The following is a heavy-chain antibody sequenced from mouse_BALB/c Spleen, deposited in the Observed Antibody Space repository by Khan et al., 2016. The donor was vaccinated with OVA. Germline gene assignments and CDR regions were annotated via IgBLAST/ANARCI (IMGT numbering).Heavy chain of an antibody. CDR2: IDPFNGGT. J-gene: IGHJ3*01. V-gene: IGHV1S135*01. D-gene: IGHD3-3*01. CDR3: ARGTFDY. CDR1: GYSFTSYY. Sequence: EVQLQESGPELMRPGSSVNISCKASGYSFTSYYIHWVKQSHGKSLEWIGYIDPFNGGTDYNQKFKGKATLTVDKYSNTAYMHLSSLTSEDSAVYYCARGTFDYWGPGTLVTVS.